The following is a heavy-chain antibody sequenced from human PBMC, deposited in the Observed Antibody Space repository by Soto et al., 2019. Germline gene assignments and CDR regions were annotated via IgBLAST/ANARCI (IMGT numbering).Heavy chain of an antibody. D-gene: IGHD3-16*01. CDR1: GYSFTRYG. CDR3: ARMGDVPYYYYGLDV. Sequence: QVQLVQSGAEVKKPGASVKVSCKDSGYSFTRYGISWVRQAPGQGLEWMGWISGYNANTNYPENLQGRVTMTTDTSTSTAYMEVRNLRSDDTAVYYCARMGDVPYYYYGLDVWGQGTTVTVSS. J-gene: IGHJ6*02. V-gene: IGHV1-18*01. CDR2: ISGYNANT.